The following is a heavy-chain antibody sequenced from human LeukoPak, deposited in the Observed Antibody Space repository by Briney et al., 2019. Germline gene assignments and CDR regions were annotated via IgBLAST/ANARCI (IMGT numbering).Heavy chain of an antibody. Sequence: PGRSLGLSCAASGFTFSTYAMHWVRQAPGKGLEWVAVISYDGSSKYYADSVKGRFTISRDNSKNTLYLQMNSLRAEDTAVYYCARARSSYGYGDAFDIWGQGTMVTVSS. D-gene: IGHD5-18*01. CDR3: ARARSSYGYGDAFDI. CDR2: ISYDGSSK. CDR1: GFTFSTYA. V-gene: IGHV3-30*04. J-gene: IGHJ3*02.